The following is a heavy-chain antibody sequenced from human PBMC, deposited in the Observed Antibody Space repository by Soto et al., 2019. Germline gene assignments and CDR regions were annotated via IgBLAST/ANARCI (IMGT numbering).Heavy chain of an antibody. Sequence: EVQLLESGGGLVQPGGSLRLSCAASAFTFSSYAMNCVRQAPGKGLEWVSVISGSGGSTYYADSVKGRFTISRDNSKNTLYLQMNSLRAEDTAVYYCARRGSGIYYDYWGQGTLVTVSS. CDR2: ISGSGGST. D-gene: IGHD1-26*01. CDR3: ARRGSGIYYDY. CDR1: AFTFSSYA. V-gene: IGHV3-23*01. J-gene: IGHJ4*02.